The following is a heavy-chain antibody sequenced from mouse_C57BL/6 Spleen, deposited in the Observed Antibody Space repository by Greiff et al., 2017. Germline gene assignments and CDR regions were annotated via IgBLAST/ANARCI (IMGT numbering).Heavy chain of an antibody. CDR1: GFTFSDYG. J-gene: IGHJ2*01. CDR3: ARSGGYGDFDY. V-gene: IGHV5-17*01. D-gene: IGHD2-2*01. Sequence: EVKLMESGGGLVKPGGSLKLSCAASGFTFSDYGMHWVRQAPEKGLEWVAYVSSGSSTIYYADTVKGRFTISRDNAKNTLFLQMTSLRSENTAMYYCARSGGYGDFDYWGQGTTLTVSS. CDR2: VSSGSSTI.